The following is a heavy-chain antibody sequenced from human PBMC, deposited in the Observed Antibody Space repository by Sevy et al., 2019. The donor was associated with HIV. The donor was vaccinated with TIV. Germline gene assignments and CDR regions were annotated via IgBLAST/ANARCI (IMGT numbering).Heavy chain of an antibody. CDR2: ISNSGTTI. J-gene: IGHJ4*02. Sequence: GGSLRLSCAASGFSFSSYEMNWVRQAPGKGLEWVSYISNSGTTISYSDSVRGRFTISRDNARNLLYLQMNSLRAEDTAVYYCARDLLPSATTVAHFDCWGQGTLVTVSS. D-gene: IGHD4-17*01. CDR1: GFSFSSYE. CDR3: ARDLLPSATTVAHFDC. V-gene: IGHV3-48*03.